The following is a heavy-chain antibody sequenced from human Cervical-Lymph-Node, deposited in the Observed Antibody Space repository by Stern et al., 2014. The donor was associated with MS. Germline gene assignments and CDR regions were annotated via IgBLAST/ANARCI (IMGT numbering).Heavy chain of an antibody. J-gene: IGHJ4*02. V-gene: IGHV2-5*02. CDR2: IYWDDAR. CDR1: GVSLNISGVG. CDR3: AHDLGY. D-gene: IGHD3-3*01. Sequence: QVTLKESGPTLVKPTQTLTLTCTLSGVSLNISGVGVGWIRQPPGKALEWLALIYWDDARHYSPSSKSSLTITKDTSTNPETLTMTDMAPVDTATYDCAHDLGYWGQGTLVTVSS.